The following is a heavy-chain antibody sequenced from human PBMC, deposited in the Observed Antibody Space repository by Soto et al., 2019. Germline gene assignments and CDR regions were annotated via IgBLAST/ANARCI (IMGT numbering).Heavy chain of an antibody. CDR3: ARGKYDGIVVVPAAMVPKYNWFDP. V-gene: IGHV4-31*03. CDR2: IYYSGST. D-gene: IGHD2-2*01. J-gene: IGHJ5*02. CDR1: GGSISSGGYY. Sequence: SETLSLTCTVSGGSISSGGYYWSWIRQHPGKGLEWIGYIYYSGSTYYNPSLKSRVTISVDTSKNQFSLKLSSVTAADTAVYYCARGKYDGIVVVPAAMVPKYNWFDPWGQGTLVTVSS.